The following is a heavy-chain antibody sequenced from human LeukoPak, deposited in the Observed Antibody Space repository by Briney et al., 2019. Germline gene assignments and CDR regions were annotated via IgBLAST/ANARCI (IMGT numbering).Heavy chain of an antibody. CDR2: INPNSGGT. J-gene: IGHJ3*02. CDR1: GYTFTGYY. V-gene: IGHV1-2*02. D-gene: IGHD3-3*01. Sequence: ASVKVSCKASGYTFTGYYMHWVRQAPGQGLEWMGWINPNSGGTNYAQKFQGRVTMTRDTSISTAYMELSRLRSDDTAVYYCAYRGMWPSHTIFGVVEGLNDAFDIWGQGTMVTVSS. CDR3: AYRGMWPSHTIFGVVEGLNDAFDI.